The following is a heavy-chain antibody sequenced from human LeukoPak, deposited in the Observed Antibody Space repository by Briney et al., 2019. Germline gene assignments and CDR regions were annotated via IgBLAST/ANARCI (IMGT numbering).Heavy chain of an antibody. CDR1: GYTFTGYY. J-gene: IGHJ4*02. CDR3: ARDGYGDYPEITY. V-gene: IGHV1-2*02. CDR2: INPNSGGT. Sequence: SVKVSCKASGYTFTGYYMHWVRQAPGQGLGWMGWINPNSGGTNYAQKFQGRVTMTRDTSISTAYMELSRLRSDDTAVYYCARDGYGDYPEITYWGQGTLVTVSS. D-gene: IGHD4-17*01.